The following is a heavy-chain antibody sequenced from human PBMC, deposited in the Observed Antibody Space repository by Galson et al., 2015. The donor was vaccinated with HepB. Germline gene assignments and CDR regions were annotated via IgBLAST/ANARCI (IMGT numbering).Heavy chain of an antibody. CDR2: IYHSGST. J-gene: IGHJ5*02. V-gene: IGHV4-38-2*02. CDR1: GYSISSGYY. CDR3: ARDTRRPRLYIVGATGWFDP. D-gene: IGHD1-26*01. Sequence: LTCAVSGYSISSGYYWGWIRQPPGKGLEWIGSIYHSGSTYYNPSLKSRVTISVDTSKNQFSLKLSSVAAADTAVYYCARDTRRPRLYIVGATGWFDPWGQGTLVTVSS.